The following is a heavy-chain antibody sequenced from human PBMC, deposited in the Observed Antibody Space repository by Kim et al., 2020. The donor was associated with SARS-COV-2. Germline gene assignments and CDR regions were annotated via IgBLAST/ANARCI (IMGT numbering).Heavy chain of an antibody. D-gene: IGHD6-19*01. Sequence: YADSVKGRITISRDNTKNTLYLQMNSLRAEDTAVYYCARRQFTSGWYYFDFWGQGTLVTVSS. V-gene: IGHV3-74*01. CDR3: ARRQFTSGWYYFDF. J-gene: IGHJ4*02.